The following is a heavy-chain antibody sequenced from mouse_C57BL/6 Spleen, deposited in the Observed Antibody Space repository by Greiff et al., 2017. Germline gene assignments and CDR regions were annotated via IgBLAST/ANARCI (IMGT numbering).Heavy chain of an antibody. CDR3: ARGGKVYAMDY. V-gene: IGHV1-50*01. CDR2: IDPSDSYT. J-gene: IGHJ4*01. D-gene: IGHD2-1*01. Sequence: QVQLQQPGAELVKPGASVKLSCKASGYTFTSYWMQWVKQRPGQGLEWIGEIDPSDSYTNYNQKFKGKATLTVDKSSSTAYMQLSSLTAEDSAVYYCARGGKVYAMDYWGQGTSVTVSS. CDR1: GYTFTSYW.